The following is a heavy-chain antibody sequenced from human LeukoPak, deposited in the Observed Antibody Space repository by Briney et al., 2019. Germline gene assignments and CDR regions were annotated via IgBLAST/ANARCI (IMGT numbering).Heavy chain of an antibody. V-gene: IGHV4-59*01. CDR3: AREGYGGNSDWFDP. CDR2: IYYSGST. J-gene: IGHJ5*02. CDR1: GGSISSYY. Sequence: SETLSLTCTVSGGSISSYYWSWIRQPPGEGLEWIGYIYYSGSTNYNPSLKRRVTISVDTSKNQFSLKLSSVTAADTAVYYCAREGYGGNSDWFDPWGQGTLVTVSS. D-gene: IGHD4-23*01.